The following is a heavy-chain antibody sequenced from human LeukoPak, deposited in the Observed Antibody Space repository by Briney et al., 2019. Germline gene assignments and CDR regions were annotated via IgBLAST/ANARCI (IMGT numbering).Heavy chain of an antibody. J-gene: IGHJ6*03. V-gene: IGHV4-59*12. D-gene: IGHD3-10*01. CDR3: ARGRRGISMVRGVISHIGYFMDV. CDR2: IYYSGST. Sequence: PSETLSLTCTVSGGSISSYYWSWIRQPPGKGLEWVGYIYYSGSTNYNPSLQNRVTITVGTYKNQLSLKQSSVPAADTTVYYCARGRRGISMVRGVISHIGYFMDVWGKRTTGTVSS. CDR1: GGSISSYY.